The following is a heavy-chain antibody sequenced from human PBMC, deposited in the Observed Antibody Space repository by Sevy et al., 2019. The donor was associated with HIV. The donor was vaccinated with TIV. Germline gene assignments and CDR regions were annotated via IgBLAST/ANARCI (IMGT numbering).Heavy chain of an antibody. CDR1: GGSISSSSYY. D-gene: IGHD3-22*01. J-gene: IGHJ3*02. V-gene: IGHV4-39*01. CDR2: IYYSGST. CDR3: ARHGVESITMIVGDAFDI. Sequence: SETLSLTCTVSGGSISSSSYYWGWIRQPPGKGLEWIGSIYYSGSTYYNPSLKSRVTISVDTSKNQFTLKLSSVTAADTAVYYCARHGVESITMIVGDAFDIWGQGTMVTVSS.